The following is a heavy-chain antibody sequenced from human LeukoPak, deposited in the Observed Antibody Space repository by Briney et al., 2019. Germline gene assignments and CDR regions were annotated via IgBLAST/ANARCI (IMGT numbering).Heavy chain of an antibody. CDR1: GYTVTGYY. V-gene: IGHV1-2*02. CDR2: INTNSGCP. Sequence: ASVKAHCQASGYTVTGYYMNWVRQTPRHPLEWMRWINTNSGCPNYAQKFQGGVTMPRVTSTSTAYMELSRLRSDDTAVYYCARGSFLYYDSSGAKPFDYWGQGTLVTVSS. D-gene: IGHD3-22*01. J-gene: IGHJ4*02. CDR3: ARGSFLYYDSSGAKPFDY.